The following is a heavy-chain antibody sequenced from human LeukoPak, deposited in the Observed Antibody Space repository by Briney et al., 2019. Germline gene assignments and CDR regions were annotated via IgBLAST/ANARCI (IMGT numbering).Heavy chain of an antibody. V-gene: IGHV4-39*01. CDR2: IYYSGST. J-gene: IGHJ6*03. Sequence: GSLRLSCAASGFTFSSYEMNWVRQAPGKGLEWIGTIYYSGSTYYNPSLTSRVTISVDTSKNQFSLKLSSVTAADTAVYYCARHKDYYYSYMDVWGKGTTVTISS. CDR3: ARHKDYYYSYMDV. CDR1: GFTFSSYE.